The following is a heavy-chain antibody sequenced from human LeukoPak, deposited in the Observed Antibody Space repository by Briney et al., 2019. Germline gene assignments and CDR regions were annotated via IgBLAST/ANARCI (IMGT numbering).Heavy chain of an antibody. J-gene: IGHJ4*02. V-gene: IGHV3-30*02. CDR1: GFTFSRYG. CDR3: AKDCQFRGGGDCLDY. Sequence: GGSLRLSCTTSGFTFSRYGMHWVRQAPGKGLECVTFIHYDGGDKYYADSVKGRFTISRDDSKNTVYLHMNSLRTGDSAVYYCAKDCQFRGGGDCLDYWGQGTLVTVSS. D-gene: IGHD2-21*01. CDR2: IHYDGGDK.